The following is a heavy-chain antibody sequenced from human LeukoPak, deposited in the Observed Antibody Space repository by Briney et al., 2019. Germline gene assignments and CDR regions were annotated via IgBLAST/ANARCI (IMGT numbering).Heavy chain of an antibody. CDR3: TTEYYGSLIY. J-gene: IGHJ4*02. CDR1: GFTFNSAW. D-gene: IGHD3-10*01. V-gene: IGHV3-15*01. Sequence: KAGGSLRLSCAASGFTFNSAWMSWVRQAPGKGLEWVGRIKSKSAGGTTDYAAPVKGRFTISRDDSKNTVYLQMNSLKTEDTAVYYCTTEYYGSLIYWGQGTLVTVSS. CDR2: IKSKSAGGTT.